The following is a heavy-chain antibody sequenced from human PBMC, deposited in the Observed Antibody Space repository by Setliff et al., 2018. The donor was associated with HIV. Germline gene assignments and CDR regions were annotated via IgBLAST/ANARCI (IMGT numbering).Heavy chain of an antibody. Sequence: HLGGSLRLSCVASGFTFSSNWLSWVRQAPGKGLEWVANIKQDGSEKYYVDSVKGRFTISRDNAKNSLYLQVNNLRAEDTAVYYCARGPSSTHWSPGYFQHWGQGTPVTVSS. CDR1: GFTFSSNW. CDR2: IKQDGSEK. J-gene: IGHJ1*01. V-gene: IGHV3-7*03. D-gene: IGHD2-8*02. CDR3: ARGPSSTHWSPGYFQH.